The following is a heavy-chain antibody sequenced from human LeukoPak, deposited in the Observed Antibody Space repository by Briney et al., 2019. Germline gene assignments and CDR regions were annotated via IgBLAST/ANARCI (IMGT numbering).Heavy chain of an antibody. Sequence: GGSLRPSCAAPGFTFSSYAMHWVRQAPGKGLEYVSAISSNGGSTYYANSVKGRFTISRDNSKNTLFLQMGSLRAEDMAVYYCARGGSIAARPIDYWGQGTLVTVSS. J-gene: IGHJ4*02. D-gene: IGHD6-6*01. CDR1: GFTFSSYA. V-gene: IGHV3-64*01. CDR3: ARGGSIAARPIDY. CDR2: ISSNGGST.